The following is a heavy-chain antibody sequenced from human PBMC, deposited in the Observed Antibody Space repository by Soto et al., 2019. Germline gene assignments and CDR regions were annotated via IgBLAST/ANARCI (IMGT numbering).Heavy chain of an antibody. J-gene: IGHJ6*02. CDR3: GRCRTDSYAMDV. CDR2: INVGSGNT. Sequence: ASVKVSCKASGYTFTHYAIHWVRQAPGQRLEWMGWINVGSGNTEFSQKFQARVTITRDTSASTAYLELRSLRSDDTAMYYCGRCRTDSYAMDVWGQGTTVTVSS. CDR1: GYTFTHYA. V-gene: IGHV1-3*01. D-gene: IGHD2-8*02.